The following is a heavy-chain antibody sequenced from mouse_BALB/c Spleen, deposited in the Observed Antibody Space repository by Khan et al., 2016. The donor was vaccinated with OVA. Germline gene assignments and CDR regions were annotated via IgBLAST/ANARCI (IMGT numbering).Heavy chain of an antibody. J-gene: IGHJ1*01. CDR2: INTYTGEP. CDR1: GYTFTNYG. Sequence: QIQLVQSGPELKKPGETVKISCKASGYTFTNYGMNWVKQAPGKGLKWMGWINTYTGEPTYTDDFKGRFAFSLETSASTASLQINNLNNEDMATYFCERGASYWYFDVWGAGTTVTVSS. CDR3: ERGASYWYFDV. V-gene: IGHV9-1*02.